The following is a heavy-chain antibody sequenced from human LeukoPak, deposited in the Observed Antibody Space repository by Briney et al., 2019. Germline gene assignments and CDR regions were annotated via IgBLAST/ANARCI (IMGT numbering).Heavy chain of an antibody. Sequence: SETLSLTCTVSGGSISSGGYYWSWIRQHPGKGLEWIGYIYYSGSTYYNPSLKSRVTISVDTSKNQFSLKLSSVTAADTAVYYCARSTIFGVAPVTWGQGTLVTVSS. V-gene: IGHV4-31*03. D-gene: IGHD3-3*01. CDR3: ARSTIFGVAPVT. CDR1: GGSISSGGYY. CDR2: IYYSGST. J-gene: IGHJ4*02.